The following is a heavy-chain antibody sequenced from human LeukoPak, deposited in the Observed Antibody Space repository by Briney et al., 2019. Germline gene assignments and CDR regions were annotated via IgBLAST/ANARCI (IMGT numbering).Heavy chain of an antibody. CDR3: VRDRPHNWFDP. D-gene: IGHD6-6*01. V-gene: IGHV3-74*01. CDR2: IDNDGSDT. Sequence: GGSLRLSCAASGFTFTGHWMHWVRQAPGKGLVWVSRIDNDGSDTTYADSVRGRFTISRDNAKNTLYLQMDSLRAEDTAVYYCVRDRPHNWFDPWGQGTLVTVSS. J-gene: IGHJ5*02. CDR1: GFTFTGHW.